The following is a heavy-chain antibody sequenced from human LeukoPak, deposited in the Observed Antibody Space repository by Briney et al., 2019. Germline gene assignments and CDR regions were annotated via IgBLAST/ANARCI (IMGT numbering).Heavy chain of an antibody. V-gene: IGHV4-59*01. CDR3: ARLWGSNHQVFDF. CDR2: ISDSGST. CDR1: NGYISAYC. J-gene: IGHJ4*02. Sequence: SETLSLTCTVFNGYISAYCWSWIRLPPGKGVEWIGYISDSGSTNYNPSLRSRVTISVDTSKNQFSLKLSFVTAADTAAYYCARLWGSNHQVFDFWGQGTLVTVSS. D-gene: IGHD3-16*01.